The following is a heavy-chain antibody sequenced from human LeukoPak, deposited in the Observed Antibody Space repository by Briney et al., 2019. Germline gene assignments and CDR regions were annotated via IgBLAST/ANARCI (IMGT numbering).Heavy chain of an antibody. CDR3: ARDQDYDTKGGAFDI. CDR2: IYYSGST. V-gene: IGHV4-30-4*01. D-gene: IGHD3-22*01. J-gene: IGHJ3*02. CDR1: GGSISSGDYY. Sequence: SETLSLTCTVSGGSISSGDYYWSWIRQPPGKGLEWIGYIYYSGSTYYNPSLKSRVTISVDTSKNQFSLKLSSVTAADTAVYYCARDQDYDTKGGAFDIWGQGTMVTVSS.